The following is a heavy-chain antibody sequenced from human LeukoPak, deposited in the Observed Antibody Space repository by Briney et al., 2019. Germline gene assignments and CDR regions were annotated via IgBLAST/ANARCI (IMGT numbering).Heavy chain of an antibody. CDR2: SRNKASSYTT. V-gene: IGHV3-72*01. CDR1: GFKFSDHY. Sequence: PGGSLRLSCAASGFKFSDHYIDWVRQAPGKGLEWVGRSRNKASSYTTEYAASVEGRFTISRDVSESSLYLQMNSLRTEDTAVYYCAIVGDYRVVEGPWGQGTLVTVSS. D-gene: IGHD4-17*01. J-gene: IGHJ5*02. CDR3: AIVGDYRVVEGP.